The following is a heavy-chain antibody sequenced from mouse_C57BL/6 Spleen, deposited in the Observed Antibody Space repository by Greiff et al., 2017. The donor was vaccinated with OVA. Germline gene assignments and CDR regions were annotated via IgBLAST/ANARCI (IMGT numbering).Heavy chain of an antibody. CDR2: IDPSDSYT. CDR1: GYTFTSYW. CDR3: ARSGAHYDYDDGFLWFAY. V-gene: IGHV1-50*01. J-gene: IGHJ3*01. Sequence: QVQLKQPGAELVKPGASVKLSCKASGYTFTSYWMQWVKQRPGQGLEWIGEIDPSDSYTNYNQKFKGKATLTVDTSSSTAYMQLSSLTSEDSAVYYCARSGAHYDYDDGFLWFAYWGQGTLVTVSA. D-gene: IGHD2-4*01.